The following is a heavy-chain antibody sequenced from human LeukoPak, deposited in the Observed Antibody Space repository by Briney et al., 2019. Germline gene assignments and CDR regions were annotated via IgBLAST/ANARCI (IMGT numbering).Heavy chain of an antibody. J-gene: IGHJ4*02. CDR2: MSSSGSTR. Sequence: GGSLRLSCAASGFTFSTYEMNWVRQAPGKGLEWVSYMSSSGSTRYYADSVKGRFTISRDTAKKSLYLQMNSRRAEDTAVYYCARGYNWNDYWGQGTLVTVSS. CDR3: ARGYNWNDY. V-gene: IGHV3-48*03. CDR1: GFTFSTYE. D-gene: IGHD1-20*01.